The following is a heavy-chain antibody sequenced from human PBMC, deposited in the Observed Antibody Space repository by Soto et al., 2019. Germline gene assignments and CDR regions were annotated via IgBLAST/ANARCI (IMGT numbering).Heavy chain of an antibody. V-gene: IGHV5-10-1*01. CDR2: IDPRDSYP. Sequence: GESLKISCTGFGYTFTTFWISWVRQMPGRGLEWMGRIDPRDSYPNYSPSFQGHVTISGDKSISTVYLQWASLKASDTAMYYCARLYCSSSTCDSWFDPWGQGTLVTVSS. CDR3: ARLYCSSSTCDSWFDP. D-gene: IGHD2-2*01. J-gene: IGHJ5*02. CDR1: GYTFTTFW.